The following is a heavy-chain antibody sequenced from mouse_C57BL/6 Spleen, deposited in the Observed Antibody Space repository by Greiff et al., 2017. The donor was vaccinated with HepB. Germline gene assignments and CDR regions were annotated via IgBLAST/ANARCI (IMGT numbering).Heavy chain of an antibody. CDR3: RGSSRYYYAMDY. Sequence: EVKVEESGGGLVQPGGSMKLSCAASGFTFSDAWMDWVRQSPEKGLEWVAEIRNKANNHATYYAESVKGRFTISRDDSKSSVYLQMNSLRAEDTGIYYCRGSSRYYYAMDYWGQGTSVTVSS. J-gene: IGHJ4*01. V-gene: IGHV6-6*01. CDR2: IRNKANNHAT. D-gene: IGHD1-1*01. CDR1: GFTFSDAW.